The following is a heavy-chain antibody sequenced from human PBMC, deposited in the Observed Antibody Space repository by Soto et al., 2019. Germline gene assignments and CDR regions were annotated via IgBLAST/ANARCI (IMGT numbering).Heavy chain of an antibody. Sequence: SVKVSCKASGGTFSSYAISWVRQAPGQGLEWMGGIIPIFGTANYAQKFQGRVTITADKSTSTAYMELSSLRSEDTAVYYCARTSXYYDILTGYHVGNYFDYWGQGTLVTVSS. V-gene: IGHV1-69*06. CDR1: GGTFSSYA. J-gene: IGHJ4*02. CDR2: IIPIFGTA. D-gene: IGHD3-9*01. CDR3: ARTSXYYDILTGYHVGNYFDY.